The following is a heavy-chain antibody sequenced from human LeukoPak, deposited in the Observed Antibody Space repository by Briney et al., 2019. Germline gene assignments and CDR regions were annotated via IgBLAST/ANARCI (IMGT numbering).Heavy chain of an antibody. D-gene: IGHD5-12*01. CDR1: GFTFSSYA. CDR3: AKGDVVTAIFPLDY. CDR2: ISGSGGTT. J-gene: IGHJ4*02. Sequence: GGSLGLSCAASGFTFSSYAMSWVRQAPGKGLEWASGISGSGGTTYYADSVQGRFTISRDNSKKTLFLQMSSLRAEDTAVYYCAKGDVVTAIFPLDYWGQGTLVIVSS. V-gene: IGHV3-23*01.